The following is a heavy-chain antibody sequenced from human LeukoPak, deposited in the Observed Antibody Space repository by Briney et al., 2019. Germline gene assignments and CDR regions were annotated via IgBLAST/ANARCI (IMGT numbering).Heavy chain of an antibody. D-gene: IGHD4-11*01. CDR1: GYTFTGYY. J-gene: IGHJ4*02. CDR2: INPNSGGT. CDR3: ALSGSSDYSNALDY. Sequence: GASVKVSCKASGYTFTGYYMHWVRQAPGQGLEWMGWINPNSGGTNYAQKFQGRVAMTRDTSISTAYMELSRLRSDDTAVYYCALSGSSDYSNALDYWGQGTLVTVSS. V-gene: IGHV1-2*02.